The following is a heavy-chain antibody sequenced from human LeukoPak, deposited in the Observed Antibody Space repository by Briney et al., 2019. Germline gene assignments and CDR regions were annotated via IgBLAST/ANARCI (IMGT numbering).Heavy chain of an antibody. CDR3: AREDYDYVWGSSRFDP. D-gene: IGHD3-16*01. V-gene: IGHV4-31*03. CDR2: IYYSAST. CDR1: GGSISSGSYC. Sequence: SETLSLTCTVPGGSISSGSYCWSWIRHHPGKGLEWIGYIYYSASTYYNPSLTSRVTISVDTSKNQFSLKLSSVTAADTAVYYCAREDYDYVWGSSRFDPWGQGTLVTVSS. J-gene: IGHJ5*02.